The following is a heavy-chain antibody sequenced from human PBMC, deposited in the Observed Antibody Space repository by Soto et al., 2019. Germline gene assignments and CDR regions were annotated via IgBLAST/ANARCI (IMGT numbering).Heavy chain of an antibody. CDR2: IYYSGST. V-gene: IGHV4-59*08. CDR1: GGSISSYY. CDR3: ARHNPQRWLDY. Sequence: SETLSLTCTVSGGSISSYYWSWIRQPPGKGLEWIGYIYYSGSTNYNPSLKSRVTISVDTSKNQFSLKLSSLTAADTAVYYCARHNPQRWLDYWGQGTLVTVSS. D-gene: IGHD3-22*01. J-gene: IGHJ4*02.